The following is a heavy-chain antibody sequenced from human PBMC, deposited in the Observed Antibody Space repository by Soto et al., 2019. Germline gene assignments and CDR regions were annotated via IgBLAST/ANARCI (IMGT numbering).Heavy chain of an antibody. CDR3: ARDTSYDFWSGYVGFDP. J-gene: IGHJ5*02. V-gene: IGHV4-61*01. Sequence: CANPAVTITVSCGCAGSGSHYWSWIRHPPVKGLEWIGNIYYSGSTKYNPYLNSRVTISVDRSRNQFSLNLRSVTTADTALYYCARDTSYDFWSGYVGFDPWGQGSLVTVSS. CDR1: CGCAGSGSHY. D-gene: IGHD3-3*01. CDR2: IYYSGST.